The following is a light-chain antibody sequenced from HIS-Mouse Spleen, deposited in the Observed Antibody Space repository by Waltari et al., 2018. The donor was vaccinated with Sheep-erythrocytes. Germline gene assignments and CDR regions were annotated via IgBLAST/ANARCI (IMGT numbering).Light chain of an antibody. Sequence: QSVLTQPPSASGTPGQRVTISCSGSSSNIGSNTVNWYQQPPGTAPKPLIYSNNQRPSGVPDRCSGSKSGTSASLAISGLQSEDEADYYCAAWDDSLNVLVFGGGTKLTVL. CDR1: SSNIGSNT. J-gene: IGLJ3*02. CDR3: AAWDDSLNVLV. V-gene: IGLV1-44*01. CDR2: SNN.